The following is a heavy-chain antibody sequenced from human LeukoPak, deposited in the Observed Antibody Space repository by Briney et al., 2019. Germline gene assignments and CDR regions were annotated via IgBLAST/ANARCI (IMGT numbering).Heavy chain of an antibody. J-gene: IGHJ4*02. V-gene: IGHV3-49*04. CDR2: IRSKAYGGTT. CDR1: GFTFGDYA. D-gene: IGHD3-10*01. CDR3: TRDEMIWFGELSYFDY. Sequence: GGSLRLSCTASGFTFGDYAMSWVRQAPGKGLEWVCFIRSKAYGGTTEYAASVKGRFTISRDDSKSIAYLQMNSLKTEDTAVYYCTRDEMIWFGELSYFDYWGQGTLVTVSS.